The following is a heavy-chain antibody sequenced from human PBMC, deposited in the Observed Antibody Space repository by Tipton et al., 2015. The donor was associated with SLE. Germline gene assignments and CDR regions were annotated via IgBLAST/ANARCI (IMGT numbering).Heavy chain of an antibody. Sequence: SLRLSCAASGFTFSSYSMNWVRQAPGKGLEWVSSISSSSSYIYYADSVKGRFTISRDNAKNSLYLQMNSLRAEDTDVYYCARDGCSGGSCPGALDIWGQGTMVTVSS. D-gene: IGHD2-15*01. V-gene: IGHV3-21*03. CDR1: GFTFSSYS. CDR2: ISSSSSYI. CDR3: ARDGCSGGSCPGALDI. J-gene: IGHJ3*02.